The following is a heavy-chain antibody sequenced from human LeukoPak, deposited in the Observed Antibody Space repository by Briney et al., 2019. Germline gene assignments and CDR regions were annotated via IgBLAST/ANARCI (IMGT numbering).Heavy chain of an antibody. Sequence: PGGSLRLSCAASGFTFSSYSMNWVRQAPGKGLEWVSSISSSSSYIYYADSVKGRFTISRDNAKNSLYLQMNSLRAEDTAVYYCASYAMAGYNFDYWGQGTLVTVSS. CDR2: ISSSSSYI. V-gene: IGHV3-21*01. CDR1: GFTFSSYS. J-gene: IGHJ4*02. D-gene: IGHD5-18*01. CDR3: ASYAMAGYNFDY.